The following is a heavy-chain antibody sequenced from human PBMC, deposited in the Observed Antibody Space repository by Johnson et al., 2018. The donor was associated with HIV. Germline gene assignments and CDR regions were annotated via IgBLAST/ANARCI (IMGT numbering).Heavy chain of an antibody. V-gene: IGHV3-9*01. CDR1: GFTFDDYA. D-gene: IGHD6-19*01. CDR3: AKDLAVAAMGAFDI. CDR2: ISWNRGSI. Sequence: VQLVESGGGLVQPGRSLRLSCAASGFTFDDYAMHWVRQAPGKGLEWVSGISWNRGSIGYADSVKGRFTISRDNAKNSLYLQMNSLRAEDTALYYCAKDLAVAAMGAFDIWGQGTMVTVSS. J-gene: IGHJ3*02.